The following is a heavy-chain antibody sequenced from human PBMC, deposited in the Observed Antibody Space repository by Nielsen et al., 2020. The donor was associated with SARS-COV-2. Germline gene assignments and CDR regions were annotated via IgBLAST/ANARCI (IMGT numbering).Heavy chain of an antibody. V-gene: IGHV7-4-1*02. J-gene: IGHJ4*02. CDR1: GYTFNNYA. D-gene: IGHD5-24*01. CDR2: INTYNGNP. Sequence: ASVKVSCKASGYTFNNYALIWVRQAPGQGLDLMGWINTYNGNPTYAQGFTSRFVFSLDTSVSTAFLEISSLKAEDTAVYYCARDRGDGYNSGLDYWGQGTLVTVSS. CDR3: ARDRGDGYNSGLDY.